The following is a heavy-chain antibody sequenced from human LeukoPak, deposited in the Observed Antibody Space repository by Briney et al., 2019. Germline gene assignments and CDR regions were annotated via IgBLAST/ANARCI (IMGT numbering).Heavy chain of an antibody. D-gene: IGHD3-10*01. CDR3: AREMEGDYGSGTFFDL. CDR2: IIDSGSTI. V-gene: IGHV3-11*01. CDR1: EFVFIDYY. Sequence: GALILSCAASEFVFIDYYMSWIRQAPGKGLEGVSYIIDSGSTIYYADSVKGRFTISRDNVKNSLYLQMNGLRAEDTAVYYCAREMEGDYGSGTFFDLWGQGNMVTVSS. J-gene: IGHJ4*02.